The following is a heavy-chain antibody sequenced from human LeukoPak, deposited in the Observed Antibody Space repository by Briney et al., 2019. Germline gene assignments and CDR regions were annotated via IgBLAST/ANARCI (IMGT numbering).Heavy chain of an antibody. Sequence: SETLSLTCTVSDGSITNYYWSWIRQPAGKGLEWIGRIYASGSTNYNPSLKSRVTMSVDTSKNQFSLKLSSVTAADTAVYYCARRGIAAAFDIWGQGTMVTVSS. CDR3: ARRGIAAAFDI. D-gene: IGHD6-13*01. CDR1: DGSITNYY. J-gene: IGHJ3*02. V-gene: IGHV4-4*07. CDR2: IYASGST.